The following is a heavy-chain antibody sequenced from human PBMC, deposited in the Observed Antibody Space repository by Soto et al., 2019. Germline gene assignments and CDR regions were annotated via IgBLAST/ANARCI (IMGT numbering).Heavy chain of an antibody. D-gene: IGHD3-16*02. V-gene: IGHV1-18*01. CDR1: GYTFTSYG. CDR3: ASGVTFGGVIVNLDY. CDR2: ISAYNGNT. Sequence: GASVKVSCKASGYTFTSYGSSWVRQAPGQGLEWMGWISAYNGNTNYAQKLQGRVTMTTDTSTSTAYMELRSLRSDDTAVYYCASGVTFGGVIVNLDYWGQGTLVTVSS. J-gene: IGHJ4*02.